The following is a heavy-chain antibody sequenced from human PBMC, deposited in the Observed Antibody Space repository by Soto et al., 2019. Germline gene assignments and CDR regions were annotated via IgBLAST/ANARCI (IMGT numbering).Heavy chain of an antibody. CDR3: ARDLNYGGNSGYYYYGMAV. Sequence: GGSLRLSCAASGFTFSSYGMHWVRQAPGKGLEWVAVIWYDGSNKYYADSVKGRFTISRDNSKNTLYLQMNSLRAEDTAVYYCARDLNYGGNSGYYYYGMAVWGQGTTVTVSS. V-gene: IGHV3-33*01. J-gene: IGHJ6*02. CDR1: GFTFSSYG. D-gene: IGHD4-17*01. CDR2: IWYDGSNK.